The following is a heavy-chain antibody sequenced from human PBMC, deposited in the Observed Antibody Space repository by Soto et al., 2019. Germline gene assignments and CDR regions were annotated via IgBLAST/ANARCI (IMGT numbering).Heavy chain of an antibody. CDR1: GYSFTSYW. CDR2: IYPGDSDT. V-gene: IGHV5-51*01. Sequence: GESLKISCKGSGYSFTSYWIGWVRQMPGKGLEWMGIIYPGDSDTRYSPSFQGQVTISADKSISTAYLQWSSLKASDTAMYYCARVHCSSTSCYVHPDFDYWGQGTLVTVSS. CDR3: ARVHCSSTSCYVHPDFDY. D-gene: IGHD2-2*01. J-gene: IGHJ4*02.